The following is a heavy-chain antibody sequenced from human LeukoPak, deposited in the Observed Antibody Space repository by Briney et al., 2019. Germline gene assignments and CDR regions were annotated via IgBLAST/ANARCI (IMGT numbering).Heavy chain of an antibody. J-gene: IGHJ4*02. CDR3: ARVRYGYSTTWEPPRDYFDN. CDR1: GYTFTGYY. D-gene: IGHD5-18*01. CDR2: INPNSGGT. V-gene: IGHV1-2*02. Sequence: ASVKVSCKASGYTFTGYYMHWVRQAPGQGLEWMGWINPNSGGTNYARKFQDRVTMTRDTSTNTAYMELSGLRSDDTAVYYCARVRYGYSTTWEPPRDYFDNWGQGTLVTVSS.